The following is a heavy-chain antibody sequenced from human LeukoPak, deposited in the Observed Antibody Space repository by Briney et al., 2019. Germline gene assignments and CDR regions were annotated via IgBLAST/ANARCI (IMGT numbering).Heavy chain of an antibody. CDR3: ARFGGSGSYSDYFDY. J-gene: IGHJ4*02. CDR2: IYYSGST. V-gene: IGHV4-59*08. Sequence: SETLSLTCTVSGGSISSYYWSWIRQPPGKGLEWIGYIYYSGSTNYNPSLKSRVTISVDTSKNQFSLKLSSVTAADTAVYYCARFGGSGSYSDYFDYWGQGTLVTVSS. CDR1: GGSISSYY. D-gene: IGHD3-10*01.